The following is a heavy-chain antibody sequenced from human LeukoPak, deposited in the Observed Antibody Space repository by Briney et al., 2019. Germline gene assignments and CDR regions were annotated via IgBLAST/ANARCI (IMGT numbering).Heavy chain of an antibody. CDR2: IYYSGST. CDR1: GGSISSSSYY. V-gene: IGHV4-39*01. Sequence: SEALSLTCAVSGGSISSSSYYWAWIRQPPGKGLEWIGTIYYSGSTYHNPSLKSRVTMSVDTSRNQFSLKLSSVDAADTAVYYCAKAGVRYFDSSGLYAFDFWGQGTTVTVSS. J-gene: IGHJ3*01. CDR3: AKAGVRYFDSSGLYAFDF. D-gene: IGHD3-22*01.